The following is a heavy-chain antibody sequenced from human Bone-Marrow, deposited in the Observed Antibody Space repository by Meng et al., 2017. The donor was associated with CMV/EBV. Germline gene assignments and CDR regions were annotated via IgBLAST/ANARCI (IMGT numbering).Heavy chain of an antibody. CDR1: GGSFSGYY. V-gene: IGHV4-34*01. Sequence: SETLSLTCAVYGGSFSGYYWSCIRQPPGKGLEWIREINHSGSTNYNPSLKSRVTISVDTSKNQFPLKLSSVTAADTAVYYCARGFLTVTNAFDIWGQGTMVTVSS. CDR2: INHSGST. J-gene: IGHJ3*02. CDR3: ARGFLTVTNAFDI. D-gene: IGHD4-17*01.